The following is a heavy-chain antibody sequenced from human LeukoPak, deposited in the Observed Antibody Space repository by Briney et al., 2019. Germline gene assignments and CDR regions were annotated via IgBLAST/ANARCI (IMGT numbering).Heavy chain of an antibody. V-gene: IGHV4-34*01. CDR2: INHSGST. J-gene: IGHJ4*02. CDR3: ARMVQWWFAGFDY. CDR1: GGSFSGYY. Sequence: PSETLSLTCAVYGGSFSGYYWSWIRQPPGKGLEWIGEINHSGSTNYNPSLKSRVTISVDTSKNQFSLKLSSVTAADTAVYYCARMVQWWFAGFDYWGQGTLVTASS. D-gene: IGHD2-15*01.